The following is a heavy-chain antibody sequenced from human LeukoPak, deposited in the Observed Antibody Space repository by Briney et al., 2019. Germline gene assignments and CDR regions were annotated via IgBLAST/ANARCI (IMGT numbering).Heavy chain of an antibody. CDR2: IYYSGSA. CDR1: GGSISSGDYY. Sequence: SETLSLTCTVSGGSISSGDYYWNWIRQPPGKGLEWIGYIYYSGSAHYNPSLKSRVTISVDTSKNQFSLKLSSVTAADTAVYYCARDQTWQSTAQDVNWFDPWGQGTLVTVSS. D-gene: IGHD5-12*01. J-gene: IGHJ5*02. V-gene: IGHV4-30-4*08. CDR3: ARDQTWQSTAQDVNWFDP.